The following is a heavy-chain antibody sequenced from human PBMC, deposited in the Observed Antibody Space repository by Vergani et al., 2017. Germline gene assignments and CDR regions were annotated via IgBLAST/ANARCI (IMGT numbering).Heavy chain of an antibody. J-gene: IGHJ5*02. CDR3: AREQILNANYAPFDP. D-gene: IGHD4/OR15-4a*01. CDR1: GYTFTSYY. Sequence: QVQLVQSGAEVKKPGASVKVSCKASGYTFTSYYMHWVRQAPGQGLEWMGIINPSGGSTSYAQKFQGRVTMNRDTSTSTVYMELSSLRSEDTAVYYCAREQILNANYAPFDPWGQGTLVTVSS. CDR2: INPSGGST. V-gene: IGHV1-46*01.